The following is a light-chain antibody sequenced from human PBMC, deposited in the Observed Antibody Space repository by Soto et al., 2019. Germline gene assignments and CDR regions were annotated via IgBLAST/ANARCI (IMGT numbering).Light chain of an antibody. CDR3: QQFGDWPS. V-gene: IGKV3-15*01. J-gene: IGKJ1*01. CDR2: DSS. CDR1: QSVYSS. Sequence: IVITQSPATLSVSPGERATLSCRASQSVYSSLAWYQQKPGQAPRLLISDSSTRATGVPARFSGSGSGTEFTLTISSLQSDDSAIYYCQQFGDWPSFGLGTKVDI.